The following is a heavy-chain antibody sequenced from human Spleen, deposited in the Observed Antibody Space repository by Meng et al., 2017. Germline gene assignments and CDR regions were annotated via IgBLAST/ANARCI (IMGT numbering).Heavy chain of an antibody. J-gene: IGHJ4*02. V-gene: IGHV1-2*06. D-gene: IGHD6-13*01. CDR2: INPKSGDT. CDR1: GYTFPDYW. Sequence: ASVKVSCKASGYTFPDYWLHWVRRAPGQGLEWMGRINPKSGDTHYAQRFQGRVTMTGATSISTAYMELSGLRSDDTAMYYCARDEDISAAGKLFVDYWGQGTLVTVSS. CDR3: ARDEDISAAGKLFVDY.